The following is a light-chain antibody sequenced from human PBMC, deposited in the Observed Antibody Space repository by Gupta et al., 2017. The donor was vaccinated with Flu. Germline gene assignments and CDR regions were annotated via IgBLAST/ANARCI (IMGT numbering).Light chain of an antibody. V-gene: IGKV1-5*03. CDR3: QQHNTYCT. CDR2: KAS. Sequence: SPSTLSASVGDRVTITCRDSQSISTWLAWYQQKPGKAPKLLIYKASSVESGVPSRFSGSGSGTEFTLTSSSLQPDDFATYYCQQHNTYCTFGQGTKVEMK. CDR1: QSISTW. J-gene: IGKJ1*01.